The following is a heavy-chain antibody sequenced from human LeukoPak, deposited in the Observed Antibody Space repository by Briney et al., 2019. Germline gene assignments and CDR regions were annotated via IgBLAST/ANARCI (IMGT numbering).Heavy chain of an antibody. V-gene: IGHV4-34*01. J-gene: IGHJ4*02. Sequence: GSLRLSCAASGFTFSTYTMNWVRQAPGKGLEWIGEINHSGSTNYNPSLKSRVTISVDTSKNQFSLKLSSVTAADTAVYYCARDAGDSSGYYLNWGQGTLVTVSS. CDR1: GFTFSTYT. D-gene: IGHD3-22*01. CDR2: INHSGST. CDR3: ARDAGDSSGYYLN.